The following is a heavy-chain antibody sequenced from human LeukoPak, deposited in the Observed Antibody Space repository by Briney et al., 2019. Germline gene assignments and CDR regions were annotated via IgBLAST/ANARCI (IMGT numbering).Heavy chain of an antibody. D-gene: IGHD5-24*01. CDR3: AREPSYNYVFED. CDR1: GFTFSNYW. J-gene: IGHJ4*02. CDR2: ISGDGTRT. V-gene: IGHV3-74*01. Sequence: GGSLRLSCTASGFTFSNYWMHWVRQGPGKGLVWVARISGDGTRTNYDDSVKGRFTISRDNAKNTLHLQMHSLRGEDTAVYYCAREPSYNYVFEDWGQGTLVTVSS.